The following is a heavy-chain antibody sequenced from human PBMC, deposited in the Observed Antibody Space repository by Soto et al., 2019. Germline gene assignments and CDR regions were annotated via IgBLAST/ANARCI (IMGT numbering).Heavy chain of an antibody. CDR3: ASKTRYCIGGSCYYYYYGMDV. CDR1: GGTFSSYA. CDR2: IIPIFATA. Sequence: QVQLVQSGAAVKKPGSSVKVSCKASGGTFSSYAISWERQAPGQVIEWRGGIIPIFATAISAQKFQGRVTLTAYESTSTAYMELSSLRSEDTAVYYWASKTRYCIGGSCYYYYYGMDVGGQGTTVTVSS. D-gene: IGHD2-15*01. V-gene: IGHV1-69*12. J-gene: IGHJ6*02.